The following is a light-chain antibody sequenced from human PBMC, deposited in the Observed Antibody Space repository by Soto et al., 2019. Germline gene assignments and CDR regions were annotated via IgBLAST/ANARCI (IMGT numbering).Light chain of an antibody. CDR1: QSVSSD. V-gene: IGKV3-15*01. CDR3: QQYFDWRT. Sequence: EIVMTQSPATLSVSPGDRVTLSSRASQSVSSDLAWYQHKPGQPPRLLIYGASTRATGIPDTFSGSGSGTEFTLTISSLQSEDSAVYYCQQYFDWRTFGQGTRVEVK. J-gene: IGKJ1*01. CDR2: GAS.